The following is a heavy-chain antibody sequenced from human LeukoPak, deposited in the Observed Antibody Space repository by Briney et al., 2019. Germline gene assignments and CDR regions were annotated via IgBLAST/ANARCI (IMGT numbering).Heavy chain of an antibody. CDR1: GFTFSSYE. D-gene: IGHD3-16*01. Sequence: GGSLRLSCAASGFTFSSYEMNWVRQAPGKGLEWVSYISSSGSTIYYADSVKGRFTISRDNAKNSLYLQMNSLRAEDTAVYYCAKDEEVGGGVYYFMDVWGKGTTVTISS. V-gene: IGHV3-48*03. CDR3: AKDEEVGGGVYYFMDV. CDR2: ISSSGSTI. J-gene: IGHJ6*03.